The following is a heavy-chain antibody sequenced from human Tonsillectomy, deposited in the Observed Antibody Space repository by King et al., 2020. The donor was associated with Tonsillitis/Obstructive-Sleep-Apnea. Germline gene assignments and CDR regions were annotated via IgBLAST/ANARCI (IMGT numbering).Heavy chain of an antibody. V-gene: IGHV5-51*01. CDR1: GYSFTTYW. J-gene: IGHJ6*03. D-gene: IGHD2-2*01. CDR3: ASHRALGYCSSTSCNSYDYYYYMDV. Sequence: VQLVESGAEVKKPGESLKISCKGSGYSFTTYWIGWVRQMPGKGLEWMGIIYPEDSDTRYSPSFQGQVTISADKSISTAYLQWSSLQASDTAMYYCASHRALGYCSSTSCNSYDYYYYMDVWGKGTTVTVSS. CDR2: IYPEDSDT.